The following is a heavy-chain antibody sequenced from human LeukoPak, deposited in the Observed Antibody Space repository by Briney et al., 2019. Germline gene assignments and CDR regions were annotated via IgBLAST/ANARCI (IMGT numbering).Heavy chain of an antibody. CDR2: ISAYNGNT. J-gene: IGHJ4*02. D-gene: IGHD3-22*01. V-gene: IGHV1-18*01. CDR1: GYTFTSYG. CDR3: ARAPYYYDSSGSNFDY. Sequence: ASVKVSCKASGYTFTSYGISWVRQAPGQGLEWMGWISAYNGNTNYAQKLQGRVTMTTDTSTSTAYMELRSLRSDDTAVYYCARAPYYYDSSGSNFDYWGQGTLVTVSS.